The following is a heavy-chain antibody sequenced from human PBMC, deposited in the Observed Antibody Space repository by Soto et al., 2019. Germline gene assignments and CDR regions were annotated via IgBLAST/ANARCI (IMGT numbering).Heavy chain of an antibody. J-gene: IGHJ4*02. CDR3: ARGDSGSYFDY. CDR2: ISHSGTTA. CDR1: NGSFSGYY. Sequence: PSETLSLTCAGYNGSFSGYYWNWIRQFPGKGLEWIGEISHSGTTADYNVSLKSRVTISVDKSKNQSSLKLNSVTAADTAVYYCARGDSGSYFDYWGQGNLVTVSS. V-gene: IGHV4-34*01. D-gene: IGHD1-26*01.